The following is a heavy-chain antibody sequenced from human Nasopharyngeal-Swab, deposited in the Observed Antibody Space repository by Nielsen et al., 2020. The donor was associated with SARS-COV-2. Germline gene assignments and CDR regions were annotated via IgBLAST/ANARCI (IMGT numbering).Heavy chain of an antibody. CDR3: AREDYYASSGYPPYYYYGMDV. Sequence: WVRQAPGQGLEWMGIINPSGGSTSYAQKFQGRVTMTRDASTSTVYMELSSLRSEDTAVYYCAREDYYASSGYPPYYYYGMDVWGQGTTVTVSS. CDR2: INPSGGST. J-gene: IGHJ6*02. V-gene: IGHV1-46*01. D-gene: IGHD3-22*01.